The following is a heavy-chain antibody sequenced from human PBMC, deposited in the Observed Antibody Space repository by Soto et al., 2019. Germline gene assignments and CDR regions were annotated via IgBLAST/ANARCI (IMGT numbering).Heavy chain of an antibody. CDR1: GGSIRSGGNY. Sequence: SETLSLTCTVSGGSIRSGGNYWSWIRQHPGKGLDWIGSIYYSGSTYSNPSLKSRVTISGDTSKNQFSLKLSSVTAADTAVYYCARCSSSWYFFDYWGQGTLVTVSS. CDR2: IYYSGST. D-gene: IGHD6-13*01. J-gene: IGHJ4*02. V-gene: IGHV4-31*03. CDR3: ARCSSSWYFFDY.